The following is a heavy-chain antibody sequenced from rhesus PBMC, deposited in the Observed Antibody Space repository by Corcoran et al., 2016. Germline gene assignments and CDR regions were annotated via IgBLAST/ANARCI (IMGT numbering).Heavy chain of an antibody. CDR1: GGSIRSNY. J-gene: IGHJ4*01. CDR3: ARGGLY. D-gene: IGHD2-33*01. V-gene: IGHV4-147*01. Sequence: QVQLQESGPGLVKPSETLSLTCAVSGGSIRSNYWSWIRKPPGKGLEWIGRIDGSSERPSDTPSLTSRVTISTDTSKNQFSRKLSSVTAADTAVYYCARGGLYWGQGVLVTVSS. CDR2: IDGSSERP.